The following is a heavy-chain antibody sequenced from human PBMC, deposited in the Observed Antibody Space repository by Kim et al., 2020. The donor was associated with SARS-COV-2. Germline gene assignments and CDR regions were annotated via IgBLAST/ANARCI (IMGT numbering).Heavy chain of an antibody. CDR3: ARPIAVAGTRQRDAFDI. V-gene: IGHV4-39*01. Sequence: SETLSLTCTVSGGSISSSSYYWGWIRQPPGKGLEWIGSIYYSGSTYYNPSLKSRVTISVDTSKNQFSLKLSSVTAADTAVYYCARPIAVAGTRQRDAFDIWGQGTMVTVSS. D-gene: IGHD6-19*01. J-gene: IGHJ3*02. CDR2: IYYSGST. CDR1: GGSISSSSYY.